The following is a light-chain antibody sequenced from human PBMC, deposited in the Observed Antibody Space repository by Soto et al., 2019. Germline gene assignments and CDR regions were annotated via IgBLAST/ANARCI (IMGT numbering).Light chain of an antibody. J-gene: IGLJ1*01. Sequence: QSVLTPPASVSGSPGQSITISCTGTNGHVGGYNSVSWYQQHHGKAPKLMIYEVTHRPAGVSTRFSGSKSDNTASLTISELQAEDEADDYCSSYTNTNTLAYVFGTGTKVTVL. CDR1: NGHVGGYNS. CDR2: EVT. CDR3: SSYTNTNTLAYV. V-gene: IGLV2-14*01.